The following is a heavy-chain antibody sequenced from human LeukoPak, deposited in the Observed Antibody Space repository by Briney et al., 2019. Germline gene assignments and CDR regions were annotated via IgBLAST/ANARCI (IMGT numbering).Heavy chain of an antibody. CDR2: INHSGST. CDR3: ARTWGPWLYSGWGY. D-gene: IGHD6-19*01. CDR1: GGSFSGYY. Sequence: SETLSLTCAVYGGSFSGYYWSWIRQPPGKGLEWIGEINHSGSTNYNPSLKSRVTISVDTSKNQFSLKLSSVTTADTAVYYCARTWGPWLYSGWGYWGQGTLVTVSS. J-gene: IGHJ4*02. V-gene: IGHV4-34*01.